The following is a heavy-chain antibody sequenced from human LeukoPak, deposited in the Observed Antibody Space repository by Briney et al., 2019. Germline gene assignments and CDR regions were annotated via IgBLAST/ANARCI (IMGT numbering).Heavy chain of an antibody. CDR1: NDSISGYY. CDR3: ARLRYYHYYFDY. V-gene: IGHV4-59*08. Sequence: PSETLSLTCTVSNDSISGYYWSWIRQPPGKGLEWIGYIYYSGSTNYNPSLKSRVTISVDTSKKQFSLKLTSVTAADTAVYYCARLRYYHYYFDYWGQGTLVTVSS. CDR2: IYYSGST. J-gene: IGHJ4*02. D-gene: IGHD3-22*01.